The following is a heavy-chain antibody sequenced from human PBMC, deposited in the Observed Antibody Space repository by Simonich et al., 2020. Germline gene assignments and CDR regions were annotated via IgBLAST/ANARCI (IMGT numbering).Heavy chain of an antibody. CDR2: INSDESST. CDR3: ARNRLDY. Sequence: EVQLVASGGGLVQPVGSLRLSCAASGFTFSSYWMHLVRTAPGKVVGWVSRINSDESSTSYADSVKGRFTISRDNAKNTLYLQMNSLRAEDTAVYYCARNRLDYWGQGTLVTVSS. CDR1: GFTFSSYW. J-gene: IGHJ4*02. V-gene: IGHV3-74*01.